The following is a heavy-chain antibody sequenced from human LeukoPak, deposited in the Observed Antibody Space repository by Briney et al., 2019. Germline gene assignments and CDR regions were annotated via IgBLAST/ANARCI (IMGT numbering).Heavy chain of an antibody. Sequence: GGSLRLSCAASGFAFDTYWMSWVRQAPGKGLGWVANIKQGGRDKNYVDSVKGRFTISRDNARNSLYLQMNSLRADDTAVYYCARGIFGYYDSWSGPGDYWGQGTLVTVSS. CDR3: ARGIFGYYDSWSGPGDY. V-gene: IGHV3-7*01. CDR1: GFAFDTYW. CDR2: IKQGGRDK. J-gene: IGHJ4*02. D-gene: IGHD3-3*01.